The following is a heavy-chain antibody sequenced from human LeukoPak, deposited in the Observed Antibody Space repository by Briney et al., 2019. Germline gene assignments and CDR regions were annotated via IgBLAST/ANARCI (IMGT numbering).Heavy chain of an antibody. V-gene: IGHV1-2*02. CDR1: GYTFTGYY. Sequence: ASVKVSCKASGYTFTGYYIHWVRQAPGQGLEWMGWIYPYSGGTNYAQNFQGRVTMTRDTSISTAYMEQSSLKSDDTAVYYCARGYPLSTTAAGTYFQHWGQGTLVTVSS. CDR3: ARGYPLSTTAAGTYFQH. J-gene: IGHJ1*01. CDR2: IYPYSGGT. D-gene: IGHD6-13*01.